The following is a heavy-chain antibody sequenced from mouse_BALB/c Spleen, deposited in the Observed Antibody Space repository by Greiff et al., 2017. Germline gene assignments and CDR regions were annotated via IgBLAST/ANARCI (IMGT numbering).Heavy chain of an antibody. J-gene: IGHJ3*01. CDR3: ARNYGNSWLAY. V-gene: IGHV3-2*02. D-gene: IGHD2-1*01. CDR2: ISYSGST. CDR1: GYSITSDYA. Sequence: EVQLKESGPGLVKPSQSLSLTCTVTGYSITSDYAWNWIRQFPGNKLEWMGYISYSGSTSYNPSLKSRISITRDTSKNQFFLQLNSVTTEDTATYDCARNYGNSWLAYWGQGTLVTVSA.